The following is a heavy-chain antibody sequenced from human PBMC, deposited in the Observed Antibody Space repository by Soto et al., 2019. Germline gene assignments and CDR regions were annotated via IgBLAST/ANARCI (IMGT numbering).Heavy chain of an antibody. CDR1: GGTFSSYA. D-gene: IGHD4-17*01. Sequence: SVKVSCKASGGTFSSYAISWVRQAPGQGLEWMGGIIPIFSTANYAQKFQGRVTITADESTSTAYMELSSLRSEDTAVYYCARAPLYGDYVSWKLYVMDVWGQGTTVTVSS. V-gene: IGHV1-69*13. CDR2: IIPIFSTA. J-gene: IGHJ6*02. CDR3: ARAPLYGDYVSWKLYVMDV.